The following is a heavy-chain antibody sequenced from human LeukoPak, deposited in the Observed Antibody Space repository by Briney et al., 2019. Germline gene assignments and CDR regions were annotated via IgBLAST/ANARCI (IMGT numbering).Heavy chain of an antibody. CDR1: GGSISSYY. V-gene: IGHV4-59*01. CDR2: IYYSGST. Sequence: SETLSLTCTVSGGSISSYYWSWIRQPPGKGLEWIGYIYYSGSTNYNPSLKIRVTISVDTSKNQFSLKLSSVTAADTAVYYCAGGVTTTPNYWYFDLWGRGTLVTVSS. J-gene: IGHJ2*01. D-gene: IGHD4-17*01. CDR3: AGGVTTTPNYWYFDL.